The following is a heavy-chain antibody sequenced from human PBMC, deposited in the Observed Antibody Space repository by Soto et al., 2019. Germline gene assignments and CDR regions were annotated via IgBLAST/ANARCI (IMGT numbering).Heavy chain of an antibody. Sequence: QVQLVESGGGVVQPGRSLRLSCAASGFTFSSYGMHWVRQAPGKGLEWVAVISYDGSNKYYADSVKGRFTISRDNSKNTLYLQMNSLRAEDTAVYYCAKDLTHSSGPSDYWGQGTLVTVSS. V-gene: IGHV3-30*18. D-gene: IGHD3-3*01. CDR2: ISYDGSNK. J-gene: IGHJ4*02. CDR1: GFTFSSYG. CDR3: AKDLTHSSGPSDY.